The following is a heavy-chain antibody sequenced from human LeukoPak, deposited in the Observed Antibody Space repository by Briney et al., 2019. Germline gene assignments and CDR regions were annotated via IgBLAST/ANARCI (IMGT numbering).Heavy chain of an antibody. D-gene: IGHD1-1*01. Sequence: GESLKISCAASGFIFSTYSMNWVRQAPGKGLEWVSYISSSSSTIYYADSVKGRFTISRDNAKNSLYLQINTLRAEDTAVYYCARGPGGAFDFWGQGAMVTVSS. CDR2: ISSSSSTI. CDR3: ARGPGGAFDF. J-gene: IGHJ3*01. V-gene: IGHV3-48*01. CDR1: GFIFSTYS.